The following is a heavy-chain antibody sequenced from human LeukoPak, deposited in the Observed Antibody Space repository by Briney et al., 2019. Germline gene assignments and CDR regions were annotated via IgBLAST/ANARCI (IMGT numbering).Heavy chain of an antibody. CDR3: TSGGTPTGTTFFYFYMDV. CDR2: IRSKAFDYAT. J-gene: IGHJ6*03. CDR1: GFTFSGSA. Sequence: GGSLRLSCAASGFTFSGSAIHWVRQASGKGLEWVGRIRSKAFDYATAYAASVQGRSIFPRDDSKNTAYLQMNSLKTEDTAVYYCTSGGTPTGTTFFYFYMDVWGKGTTVTVSS. V-gene: IGHV3-73*01. D-gene: IGHD1-1*01.